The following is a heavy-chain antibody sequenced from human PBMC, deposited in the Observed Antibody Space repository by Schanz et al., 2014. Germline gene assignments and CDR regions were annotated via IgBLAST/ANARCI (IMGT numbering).Heavy chain of an antibody. V-gene: IGHV3-23*01. Sequence: EVQLLESGGGLVQPGGSLRLSCAASGFTFSSYAMSWVRQAPGKGLEWVSALSGSGGSTYYADSVKGRFTMSRDNSKNTLYLQMNTLRAEDTAVYYCARDRGYCSGGSCLTFDYGGQGTLVTVSS. D-gene: IGHD2-15*01. CDR1: GFTFSSYA. J-gene: IGHJ4*02. CDR3: ARDRGYCSGGSCLTFDY. CDR2: LSGSGGST.